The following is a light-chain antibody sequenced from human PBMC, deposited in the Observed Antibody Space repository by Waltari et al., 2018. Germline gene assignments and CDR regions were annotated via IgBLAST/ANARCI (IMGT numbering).Light chain of an antibody. CDR2: GKN. V-gene: IGLV3-19*01. J-gene: IGLJ3*02. CDR3: NSRDSSGNHLGV. Sequence: SSELTQDPAVSVALGQTVRITCQGDSLRSSYASWYQQKPGPAPVLVIYGKNNRPSGIPDRFSGSSSGNTASLTITGAQAEDEADYYCNSRDSSGNHLGVFGGGTKLTVL. CDR1: SLRSSY.